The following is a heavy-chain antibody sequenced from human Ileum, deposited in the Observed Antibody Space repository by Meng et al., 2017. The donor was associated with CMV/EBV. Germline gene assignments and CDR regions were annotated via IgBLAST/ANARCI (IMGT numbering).Heavy chain of an antibody. Sequence: LCCVASEFYFSSYWLHSVRHAPWNGLVWVTRISRYGRSTTYPHSVTGRFTISRDNPTNTLYLQMSSLISEYTAVYYCVRDFGPGDIWGLGTMVTVSS. V-gene: IGHV3-74*01. D-gene: IGHD3-3*01. CDR2: ISRYGRST. J-gene: IGHJ3*02. CDR1: EFYFSSYW. CDR3: VRDFGPGDI.